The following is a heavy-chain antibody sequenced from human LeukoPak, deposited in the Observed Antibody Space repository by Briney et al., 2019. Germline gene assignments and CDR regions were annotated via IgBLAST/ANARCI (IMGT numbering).Heavy chain of an antibody. CDR2: IFSGGAT. CDR3: AKGVGLRGIIPQTLGN. CDR1: GFTVTSDY. D-gene: IGHD3-10*01. V-gene: IGHV3-53*01. Sequence: GGSLRLSCAASGFTVTSDYMTWVRQAPGKGLEWISVIFSGGATYFSDSVKGRFTISRDTSKNTLNLHMNSLRVEDTAVYYCAKGVGLRGIIPQTLGNWGQGTLVIVS. J-gene: IGHJ4*02.